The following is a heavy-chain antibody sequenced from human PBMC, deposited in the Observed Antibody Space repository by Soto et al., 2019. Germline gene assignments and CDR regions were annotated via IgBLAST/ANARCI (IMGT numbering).Heavy chain of an antibody. V-gene: IGHV3-23*01. D-gene: IGHD1-7*01. CDR1: GFTFSSYA. CDR3: ATLYNWNYLRVDY. Sequence: GGSLRLSCAASGFTFSSYAISWVRQAPGKGLEWVSAISGSGGSTYYADSVKGRFTISRDNSKNTLYLQMNSLRAEDTAVYYCATLYNWNYLRVDYWGQGTLVTVSS. CDR2: ISGSGGST. J-gene: IGHJ4*02.